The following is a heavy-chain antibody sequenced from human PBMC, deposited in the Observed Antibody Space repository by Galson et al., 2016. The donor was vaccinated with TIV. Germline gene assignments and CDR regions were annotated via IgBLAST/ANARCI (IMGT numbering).Heavy chain of an antibody. V-gene: IGHV3-66*02. CDR1: GFTFKNDW. Sequence: SLRLSCAASGFTFKNDWMNWVRQAPGKGLEWVSIIDSDGGTHYANSVRGRFSISRDNSQNTLYLQMNTLRPEDTAVYYCARERRHCGNECYLRYYFGMDVWGQGTTVTVSS. CDR3: ARERRHCGNECYLRYYFGMDV. J-gene: IGHJ6*02. D-gene: IGHD2-21*01. CDR2: IDSDGGT.